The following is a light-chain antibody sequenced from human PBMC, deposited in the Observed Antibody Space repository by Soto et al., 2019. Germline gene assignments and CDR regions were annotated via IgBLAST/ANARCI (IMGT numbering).Light chain of an antibody. CDR2: GSS. J-gene: IGKJ1*01. V-gene: IGKV1-17*02. Sequence: DIQMTQSPSSLSASVGDRVTITCRASQAIRNDLAWYQQKPGRAPKRLIYGSSSLQSGVPSRLRGRGSGTEFTLTISNLQPEDFATYYCLQHNVFPRTFGQGTKVEIK. CDR3: LQHNVFPRT. CDR1: QAIRND.